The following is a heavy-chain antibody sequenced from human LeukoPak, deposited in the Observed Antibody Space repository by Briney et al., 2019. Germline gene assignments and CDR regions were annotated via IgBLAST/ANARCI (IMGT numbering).Heavy chain of an antibody. CDR2: INAYNGYT. J-gene: IGHJ4*02. D-gene: IGHD2-2*01. V-gene: IGHV1-18*01. CDR3: ARAQSSQLPSDY. Sequence: ASVKVSCKASGYTFTSYGINWVRQAPGQGLEWMGWINAYNGYTNYAQKLQGRVTMTTDTSTTTAYIELRSLRSDDTAVYYCARAQSSQLPSDYWGQGTLVTVSS. CDR1: GYTFTSYG.